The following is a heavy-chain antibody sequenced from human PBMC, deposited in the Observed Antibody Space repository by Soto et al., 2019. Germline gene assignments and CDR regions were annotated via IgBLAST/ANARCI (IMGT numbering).Heavy chain of an antibody. V-gene: IGHV4-39*01. J-gene: IGHJ4*02. CDR3: ARRDSSGFFDF. Sequence: QLQLQESGPGLVKASETLSLTCTVSGGSNNSSSYFWGWIRQPPGKGLEWIGTMYYSGSIYYNSSLKSRVTISVDTSKNQFSLKLSSVTAADTAVYYCARRDSSGFFDFWGQGTLVTVSS. CDR1: GGSNNSSSYF. CDR2: MYYSGSI. D-gene: IGHD6-19*01.